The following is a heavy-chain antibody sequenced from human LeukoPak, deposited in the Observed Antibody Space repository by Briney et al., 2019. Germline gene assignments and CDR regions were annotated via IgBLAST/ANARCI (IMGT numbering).Heavy chain of an antibody. Sequence: PSETLSLTCAVYGGSFSGYYWSWIRQPPGKGLEWIGEINHSGSTNYNPSLKSRVTISVDTSKNQFSLKLSSVTAADTAVYYCARRVGRWLQFPRSDAFDIWGQGTMVTVSS. V-gene: IGHV4-34*01. CDR2: INHSGST. J-gene: IGHJ3*02. CDR1: GGSFSGYY. D-gene: IGHD5-24*01. CDR3: ARRVGRWLQFPRSDAFDI.